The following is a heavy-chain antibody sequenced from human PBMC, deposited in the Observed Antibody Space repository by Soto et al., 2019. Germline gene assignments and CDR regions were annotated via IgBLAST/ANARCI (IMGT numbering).Heavy chain of an antibody. V-gene: IGHV3-74*01. CDR1: GFTFSAYW. CDR2: ISDDGSTA. D-gene: IGHD1-1*01. CDR3: ARGPRVSSTGTGAH. Sequence: GSLRLSCSVSGFTFSAYWMHWVRQVPGKGLTWVSRISDDGSTATYADSVKGRFVISRDNAKNSLYLEMNTLRADDSGLYYCARGPRVSSTGTGAHWGRGTLVTVSS. J-gene: IGHJ4*02.